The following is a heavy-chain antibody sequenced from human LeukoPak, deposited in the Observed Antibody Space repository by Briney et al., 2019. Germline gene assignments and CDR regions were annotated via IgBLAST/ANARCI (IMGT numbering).Heavy chain of an antibody. CDR1: GVSVSSGSYY. V-gene: IGHV4-61*01. CDR2: IYYSGST. D-gene: IGHD3-10*01. Sequence: SETLSLTCTVSGVSVSSGSYYWRWLRQPPGKGLEWIGYIYYSGSTNYNPSLKSRVTISVDTSKNQFSLKLSSVTAADTAVYYCARDLYYYGSGSYRAFDIWGQGTMVTVSS. J-gene: IGHJ3*02. CDR3: ARDLYYYGSGSYRAFDI.